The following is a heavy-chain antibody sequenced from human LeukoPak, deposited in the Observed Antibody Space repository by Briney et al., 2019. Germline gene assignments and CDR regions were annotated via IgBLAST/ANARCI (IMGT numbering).Heavy chain of an antibody. CDR2: ISAGGDST. V-gene: IGHV3-23*01. CDR3: ARDLTPGAPDYFDY. Sequence: GGSLRLSCAASGFTFSTYGMTWLRQAPGKGLEWVASISAGGDSTYYADSVKGRFTISRDNSMNTLYLRMDSLRPEDTAVYFCARDLTPGAPDYFDYWGQGTLVTVSS. J-gene: IGHJ4*02. D-gene: IGHD2-2*01. CDR1: GFTFSTYG.